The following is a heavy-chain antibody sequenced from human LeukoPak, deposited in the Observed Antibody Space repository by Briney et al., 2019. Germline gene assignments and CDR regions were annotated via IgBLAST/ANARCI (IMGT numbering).Heavy chain of an antibody. CDR2: ISSSGSTI. D-gene: IGHD6-19*01. V-gene: IGHV3-11*01. Sequence: GGSLRLSCAASGFTFSDYYMSWIRQAPGKGLEWVSYISSSGSTIYYADSVKGRFTISRDNAKNSLYLQMSSLRAEDTAVYYCASIAVAGGEFDYWGQGTLVTVSS. CDR3: ASIAVAGGEFDY. CDR1: GFTFSDYY. J-gene: IGHJ4*02.